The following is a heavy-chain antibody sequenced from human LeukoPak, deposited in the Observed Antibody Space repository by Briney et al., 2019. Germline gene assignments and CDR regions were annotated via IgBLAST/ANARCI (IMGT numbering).Heavy chain of an antibody. V-gene: IGHV4-34*01. J-gene: IGHJ4*02. Sequence: EWIGEINHSGSTNYNPSLKSRVTISVDTSKNQFSLKLSSVTAADTAVYYCATGYSYIDYWGQGTLVTVSS. CDR2: INHSGST. CDR3: ATGYSYIDY. D-gene: IGHD5-18*01.